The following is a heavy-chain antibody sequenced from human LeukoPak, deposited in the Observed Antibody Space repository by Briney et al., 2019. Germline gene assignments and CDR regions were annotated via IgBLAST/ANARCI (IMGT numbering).Heavy chain of an antibody. CDR3: ARGPYYDFWSGHFQQTSFDY. D-gene: IGHD3-3*01. CDR1: GFRFSDYG. Sequence: GGSLRLSXVVSGFRFSDYGLHWVRQAPGKGLEWVALIWFDGSKRYYADSMRGRFTISRDNLDNTLYLQINSLRVEDTATYFCARGPYYDFWSGHFQQTSFDYWGRGALVTVSS. CDR2: IWFDGSKR. V-gene: IGHV3-33*01. J-gene: IGHJ4*02.